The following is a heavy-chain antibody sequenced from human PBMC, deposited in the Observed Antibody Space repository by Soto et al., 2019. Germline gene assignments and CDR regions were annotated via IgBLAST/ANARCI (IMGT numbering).Heavy chain of an antibody. CDR3: ARGSVAGTSDQFDY. D-gene: IGHD6-19*01. V-gene: IGHV1-8*01. CDR2: MNPNSGST. Sequence: ASVKVSCKASGYTFTSYDINWVRQASGQGLEWMGWMNPNSGSTGYAQTFQGRVTMTTDTSTSTAYMELRSLRSDDTAVYYCARGSVAGTSDQFDYWGQGTLVTVSS. J-gene: IGHJ4*02. CDR1: GYTFTSYD.